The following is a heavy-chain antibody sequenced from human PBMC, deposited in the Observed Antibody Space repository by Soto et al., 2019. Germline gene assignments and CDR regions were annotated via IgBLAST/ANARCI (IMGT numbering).Heavy chain of an antibody. J-gene: IGHJ4*02. V-gene: IGHV4-39*01. D-gene: IGHD1-20*01. Sequence: QLQLQESGPGLVKPSETLSLTCTVSGGSISSSSYYWGWIRQPPGKGLEWIGSIYYSGSTYYNPSLKSRVTISVDTSKNQFSLKLSSVTAADTAVYYCARLSVLRQIDYWGRGTLVTVSS. CDR1: GGSISSSSYY. CDR2: IYYSGST. CDR3: ARLSVLRQIDY.